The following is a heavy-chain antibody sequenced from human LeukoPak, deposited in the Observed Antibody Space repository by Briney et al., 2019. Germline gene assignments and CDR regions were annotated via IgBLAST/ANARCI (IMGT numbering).Heavy chain of an antibody. CDR2: ISAYNGNT. CDR1: GYTFTSYG. CDR3: AREGSSSSIYYYYMDV. V-gene: IGHV1-18*01. D-gene: IGHD6-6*01. Sequence: GASVKVSCKASGYTFTSYGISWVRQAPGQGLEWMGWISAYNGNTNYAQKLQGRVTMTTDTSTSTAYTELRSLRSDDTAVYYCAREGSSSSIYYYYMDVWGKGTTVTVSS. J-gene: IGHJ6*03.